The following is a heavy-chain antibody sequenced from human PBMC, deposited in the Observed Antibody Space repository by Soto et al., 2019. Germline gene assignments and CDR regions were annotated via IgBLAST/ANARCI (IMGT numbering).Heavy chain of an antibody. V-gene: IGHV4-59*02. D-gene: IGHD3-10*02. J-gene: IGHJ4*02. Sequence: QVHLQESRPGRVKPSETLSLTCSVSGGSVYDFYWNWLRQTPGKGLEWIGNIYNNGRTNYNPSLKNRVTISLDTSKNQFSLHLSSVTTADTAMYFCARGHGIYVRFDSWGQGTLVSVSS. CDR3: ARGHGIYVRFDS. CDR1: GGSVYDFY. CDR2: IYNNGRT.